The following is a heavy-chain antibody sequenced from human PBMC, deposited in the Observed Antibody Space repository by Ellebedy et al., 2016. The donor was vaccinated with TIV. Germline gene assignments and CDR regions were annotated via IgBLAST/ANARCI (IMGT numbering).Heavy chain of an antibody. D-gene: IGHD2-8*02. CDR2: INHSGST. CDR3: ARATGGYLPNYYYGMDV. Sequence: MPSETLSLTCAVYGGSFSGYYWSWIRQPPGKGLDWIGEINHSGSTNYNPSLKSRVTISVDTSKNQFSLKLTSVTAADTAVYYCARATGGYLPNYYYGMDVWGQGTTVTVSS. V-gene: IGHV4-34*01. CDR1: GGSFSGYY. J-gene: IGHJ6*02.